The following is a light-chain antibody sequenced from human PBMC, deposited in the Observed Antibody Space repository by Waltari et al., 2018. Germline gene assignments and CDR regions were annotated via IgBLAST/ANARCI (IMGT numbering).Light chain of an antibody. V-gene: IGLV2-23*02. CDR2: EVS. CDR1: SSDVGSYPL. Sequence: SALTQPASVSGSPGQSITISCTEISSDVGSYPLLPWYQRPPVGAPNLLMYEVSKRPSGVSTRFAGSKSGKTASLTISGLQAEDDAEYYCCAFAGRGFYVFGTGTRVTVL. J-gene: IGLJ1*01. CDR3: CAFAGRGFYV.